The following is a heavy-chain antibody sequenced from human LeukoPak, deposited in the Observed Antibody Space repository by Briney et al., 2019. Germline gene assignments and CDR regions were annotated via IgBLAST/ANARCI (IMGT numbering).Heavy chain of an antibody. D-gene: IGHD2-2*01. CDR1: GGSFSGYY. CDR3: ARVRYYSSTSCYSKSAFDI. J-gene: IGHJ3*02. V-gene: IGHV4-34*01. Sequence: SETLSLTCAVYGGSFSGYYWSWIRQPPGKGLEWIGEINHSGSTNYNPSLKSRVTISVDTSKNQFSLKLSSVTAADTAVYYCARVRYYSSTSCYSKSAFDIWGQGTMVIVSS. CDR2: INHSGST.